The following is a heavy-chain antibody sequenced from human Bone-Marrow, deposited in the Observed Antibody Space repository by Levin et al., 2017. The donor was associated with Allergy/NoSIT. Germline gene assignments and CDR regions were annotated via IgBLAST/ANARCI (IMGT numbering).Heavy chain of an antibody. Sequence: GESLKISCAASGFTFSSYAMHWVRQAPGKGLEWVAVISYDGSNKYYADSVKGRFTISRDNSKNTLYLQMNSLRAEDTAVYYCARPRGYSYGPLCYWGQGTLVTVSS. CDR2: ISYDGSNK. CDR1: GFTFSSYA. CDR3: ARPRGYSYGPLCY. V-gene: IGHV3-30-3*01. J-gene: IGHJ4*02. D-gene: IGHD5-18*01.